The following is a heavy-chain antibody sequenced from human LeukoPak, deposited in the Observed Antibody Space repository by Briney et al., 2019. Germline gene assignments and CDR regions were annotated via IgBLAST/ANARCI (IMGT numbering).Heavy chain of an antibody. D-gene: IGHD6-13*01. CDR2: ISSSSSYT. CDR1: GFTFSDYY. J-gene: IGHJ4*02. CDR3: ARRGSGIAAADYFDY. V-gene: IGHV3-11*06. Sequence: GGSLRLSCAASGFTFSDYYMSWIRQAPGKGLEWVSYISSSSSYTNYADSVKGRFTISRDNAKNSLYLQMNSLRAEDTAVYYCARRGSGIAAADYFDYWGQGTLVTVSS.